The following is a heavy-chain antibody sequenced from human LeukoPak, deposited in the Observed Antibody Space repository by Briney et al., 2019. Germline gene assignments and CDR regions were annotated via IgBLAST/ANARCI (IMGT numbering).Heavy chain of an antibody. CDR1: GFTFGVYA. Sequence: GGSLRLSCTASGFTFGVYAMSWFRQAPGKGLEWVGFIRSKAYGGTTEYAASVKGRFTISRDDSKSIAYLQMNSLKTEDTAVYYCTRGAARPLLHWGQGTLVTVSS. D-gene: IGHD6-6*01. J-gene: IGHJ4*02. V-gene: IGHV3-49*03. CDR2: IRSKAYGGTT. CDR3: TRGAARPLLH.